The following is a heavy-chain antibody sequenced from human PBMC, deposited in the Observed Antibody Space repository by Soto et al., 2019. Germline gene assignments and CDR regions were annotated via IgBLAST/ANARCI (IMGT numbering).Heavy chain of an antibody. D-gene: IGHD6-19*01. CDR3: ARVAGRSGWYLAY. J-gene: IGHJ4*02. V-gene: IGHV1-2*04. CDR1: GYTFTGYY. Sequence: ASVKVSCKASGYTFTGYYMHWVRQAPGQGLEWMGWINPNSGGTNYAQKFQGWVTMTRDTSISTAYMELSRLRSDDTAVYYCARVAGRSGWYLAYWGQGTLVTVSS. CDR2: INPNSGGT.